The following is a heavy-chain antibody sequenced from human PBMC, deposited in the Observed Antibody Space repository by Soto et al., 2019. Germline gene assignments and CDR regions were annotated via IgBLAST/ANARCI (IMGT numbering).Heavy chain of an antibody. CDR3: ARDTLRYFDWLPDNWYDP. J-gene: IGHJ5*02. D-gene: IGHD3-9*01. V-gene: IGHV1-69*04. CDR1: GGTFSSYT. Sequence: GASVKVSCKASGGTFSSYTISWVRQAPGQGLEWMGRIIPILGIANYAQKFQGRVTITADKSTSTAYMELSSLRSEDTAVYYCARDTLRYFDWLPDNWYDPWGQGTLVTVSS. CDR2: IIPILGIA.